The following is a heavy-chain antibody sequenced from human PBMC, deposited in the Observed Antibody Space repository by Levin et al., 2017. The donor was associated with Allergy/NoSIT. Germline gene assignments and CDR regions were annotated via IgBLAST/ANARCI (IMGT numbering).Heavy chain of an antibody. V-gene: IGHV3-23*01. CDR2: ISGSGGST. Sequence: GGSLRLSCAASGFTFSSYAMSWVRQAPGKGLEWVSAISGSGGSTYYADSVKGRFTISRDNSKNTLYLQMNSLRAEDTAVYYCAKDPQDYDFWSGYPTGPIGDYWGQGTLVTVSS. J-gene: IGHJ4*02. D-gene: IGHD3-3*01. CDR3: AKDPQDYDFWSGYPTGPIGDY. CDR1: GFTFSSYA.